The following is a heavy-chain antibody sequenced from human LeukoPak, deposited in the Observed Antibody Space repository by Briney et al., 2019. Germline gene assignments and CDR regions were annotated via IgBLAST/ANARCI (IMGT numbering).Heavy chain of an antibody. V-gene: IGHV3-7*01. Sequence: GGSLRLSCAASGFTFSNYWMTWLRQAPGKGLKGVANINQDGRDKKYVDSVKGRFSVSRDNAENSVFLQMDSRRAEDTAFYYCVVTTRSRSFDYWGQGTLVTVSS. CDR3: VVTTRSRSFDY. CDR2: INQDGRDK. D-gene: IGHD1-1*01. J-gene: IGHJ4*02. CDR1: GFTFSNYW.